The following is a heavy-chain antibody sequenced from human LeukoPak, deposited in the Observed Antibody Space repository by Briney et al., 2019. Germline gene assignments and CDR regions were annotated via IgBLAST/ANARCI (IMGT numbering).Heavy chain of an antibody. CDR3: ARVEVYYGSGSYPYYYYGMDV. D-gene: IGHD3-10*01. CDR1: GGSFSGYY. CDR2: INHSGST. J-gene: IGHJ6*04. Sequence: SETLSLTCAVYGGSFSGYYWSWIRQPPGKGLEWIGEINHSGSTNYNPSLKSRVTISVDTSKNQFSLKLSSVTAADTAVYYCARVEVYYGSGSYPYYYYGMDVWGKGTTVTVSS. V-gene: IGHV4-34*01.